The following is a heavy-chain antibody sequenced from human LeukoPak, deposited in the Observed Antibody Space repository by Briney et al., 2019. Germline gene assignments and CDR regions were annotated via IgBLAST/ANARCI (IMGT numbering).Heavy chain of an antibody. D-gene: IGHD2-8*01. CDR3: ARGYCTNGVCYNNWFDP. CDR2: IIPIFGTA. J-gene: IGHJ5*02. CDR1: GGTFSSYA. Sequence: ASVKVSCKASGGTFSSYAISWVRQAPGQGLEWMGGIIPIFGTANYAKKFHGRVTITTDESTSTAYMELSSLRSEDTAVYYCARGYCTNGVCYNNWFDPWGQGTLVTVSS. V-gene: IGHV1-69*05.